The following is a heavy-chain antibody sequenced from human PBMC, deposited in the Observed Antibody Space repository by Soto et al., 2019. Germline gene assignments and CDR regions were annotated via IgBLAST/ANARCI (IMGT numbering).Heavy chain of an antibody. Sequence: QVQLVESGGGVVQPGRSLRLSCAASGFTFSSYGMHWVRQAPGKGLEWVAVISYDGSNKYYADSVKGRFTISRDNSKNTLYLQMNSLRAEDTAVYYCAKGGYYGYYYDGMDVWGQGTTVTVSS. D-gene: IGHD4-17*01. CDR1: GFTFSSYG. CDR2: ISYDGSNK. V-gene: IGHV3-30*18. J-gene: IGHJ6*02. CDR3: AKGGYYGYYYDGMDV.